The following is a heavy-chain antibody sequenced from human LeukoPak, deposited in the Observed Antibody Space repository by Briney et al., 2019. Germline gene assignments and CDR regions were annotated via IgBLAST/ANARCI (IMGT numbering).Heavy chain of an antibody. CDR3: ARDLVAIVGATPGDY. Sequence: GGSLRLSCAASGLTFSSYSMNWVRQAPGKGLEWVSSISSSSSYIYYADSVKGRFTISRDNAKNSLYLQMNSLRAEDTAVYYCARDLVAIVGATPGDYWGQGTLVTVSS. D-gene: IGHD1-26*01. CDR1: GLTFSSYS. J-gene: IGHJ4*02. CDR2: ISSSSSYI. V-gene: IGHV3-21*01.